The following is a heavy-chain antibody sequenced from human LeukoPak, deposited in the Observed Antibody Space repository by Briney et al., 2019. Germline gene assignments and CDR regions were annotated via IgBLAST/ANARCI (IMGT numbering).Heavy chain of an antibody. J-gene: IGHJ4*02. Sequence: GGSLRLSCAASGFTFSSYAMHWVRQAPGKGLEWVAVISYDGSNKYYADSVKGRFTISRDNSKNTLYLQMNSLRAEDTAVYYCARGGKSVEMATIDYWGQGTLVTVSS. CDR3: ARGGKSVEMATIDY. D-gene: IGHD5-24*01. CDR2: ISYDGSNK. V-gene: IGHV3-30*04. CDR1: GFTFSSYA.